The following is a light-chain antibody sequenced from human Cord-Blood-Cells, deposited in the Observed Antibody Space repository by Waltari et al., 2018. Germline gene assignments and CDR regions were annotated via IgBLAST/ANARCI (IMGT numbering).Light chain of an antibody. J-gene: IGKJ1*01. CDR3: MQGTHWPPWT. CDR2: KVS. Sequence: DVVMTQSPLSLPVTLGQPASISCRSSQSLVHSDGNTYLNWFQQRPGQSPRRIIYKVSNRDSGVPDRVSGSGSGTDFTLKISRVEAEDVGVYYCMQGTHWPPWTFGQGTKVEIK. V-gene: IGKV2-30*02. CDR1: QSLVHSDGNTY.